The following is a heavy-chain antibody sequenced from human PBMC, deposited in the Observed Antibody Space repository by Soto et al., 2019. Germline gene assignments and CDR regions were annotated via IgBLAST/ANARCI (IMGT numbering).Heavy chain of an antibody. CDR1: YGSISVSNVF. CDR2: IDYSATA. Sequence: SETLSLTCTVSYGSISVSNVFWRWVRQPPGKGLEWIGNIDYSATAYFNPSLGTRVTFPVDTSKNQFSLTPYSVTAADTAVYYCARTTGPHIDFWGQGILVTVS. J-gene: IGHJ4*02. CDR3: ARTTGPHIDF. D-gene: IGHD4-4*01. V-gene: IGHV4-39*01.